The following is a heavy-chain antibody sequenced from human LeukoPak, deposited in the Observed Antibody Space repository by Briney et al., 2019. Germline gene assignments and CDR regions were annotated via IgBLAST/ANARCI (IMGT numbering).Heavy chain of an antibody. CDR2: MNPNSGNT. J-gene: IGHJ6*03. CDR1: GYTFTSYD. Sequence: ASVKVSCKASGYTFTSYDINWVRQATGQGLERMGWMNPNSGNTGYAQKFQGRVTITRNTSISTAYMELSSLRSEDTAVYYCARGRTVLRYFDWLSSYYYYYMDVWGKGTTVTVSS. CDR3: ARGRTVLRYFDWLSSYYYYYMDV. V-gene: IGHV1-8*03. D-gene: IGHD3-9*01.